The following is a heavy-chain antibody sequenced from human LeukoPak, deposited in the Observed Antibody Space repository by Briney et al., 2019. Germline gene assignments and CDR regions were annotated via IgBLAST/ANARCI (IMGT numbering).Heavy chain of an antibody. CDR2: ISGST. J-gene: IGHJ4*02. D-gene: IGHD6-19*01. Sequence: GGSLRLSCAASGFTFSSYAMSWVRQAPGKGLEWVSGISGSTYYADSVKGRFTISRDNSKNTLYPQMNSLRAEDTAVYYCAKTQRYSSRPYDYWGQGTLVTVSS. CDR3: AKTQRYSSRPYDY. CDR1: GFTFSSYA. V-gene: IGHV3-23*01.